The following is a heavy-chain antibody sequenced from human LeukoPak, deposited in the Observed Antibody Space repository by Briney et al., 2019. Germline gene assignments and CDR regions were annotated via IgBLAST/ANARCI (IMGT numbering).Heavy chain of an antibody. CDR1: GFTFSHYA. Sequence: GGSLRLSCAVSGFTFSHYAMSWVRQAPGTGLEWVGSINDNGDATYYADSVKGRLTISRDNSNSTLYLQISGLRDEDTAVYYCARGYSHNSGGWLDPWGQGTLVTVSS. J-gene: IGHJ5*02. V-gene: IGHV3-23*01. CDR2: INDNGDAT. CDR3: ARGYSHNSGGWLDP. D-gene: IGHD5-12*01.